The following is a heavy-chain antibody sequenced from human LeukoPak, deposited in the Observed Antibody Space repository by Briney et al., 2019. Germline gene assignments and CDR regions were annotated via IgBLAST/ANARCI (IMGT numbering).Heavy chain of an antibody. CDR2: ISASGGST. V-gene: IGHV3-23*01. CDR1: GFTFRTYA. Sequence: GGSLRLSCAASGFTFRTYAMSWVRQVPGKGLEWVSAISASGGSTYYADSVKGRFTISRDNSKNTVFVQMHSLRAEDTAVYYCAKGSSGSYYPYYFDNWGQGTLVTVSS. CDR3: AKGSSGSYYPYYFDN. J-gene: IGHJ4*02. D-gene: IGHD3-10*01.